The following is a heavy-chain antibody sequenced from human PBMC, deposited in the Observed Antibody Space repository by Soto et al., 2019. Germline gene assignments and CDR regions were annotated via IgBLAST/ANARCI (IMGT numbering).Heavy chain of an antibody. CDR3: GRTSGYAFDY. J-gene: IGHJ4*02. V-gene: IGHV3-64*01. D-gene: IGHD5-12*01. CDR1: GFTFSTYA. CDR2: ISSFGGST. Sequence: PGGSLRLSCAASGFTFSTYAMHWVRQAPGKGLEYVSVISSFGGSTYYANSVKGRFTISRDNSKNTLYLQMGSLRAEDMAVYYCGRTSGYAFDYWGQGTLVTVSS.